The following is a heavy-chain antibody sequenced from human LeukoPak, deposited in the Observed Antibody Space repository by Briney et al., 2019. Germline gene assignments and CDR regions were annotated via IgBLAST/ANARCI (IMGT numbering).Heavy chain of an antibody. CDR1: GGSISSGDYY. Sequence: SETLSLTCTVSGGSISSGDYYWSWIRQPPGKGLEWIGYIYYSGSTYYNPSLKSRVTISVDTSKNQFSLNLSSVTAADTAVYYCARNHYYDSSGYQSAYYFDYWGQGTLVTVSS. CDR2: IYYSGST. V-gene: IGHV4-30-4*01. CDR3: ARNHYYDSSGYQSAYYFDY. D-gene: IGHD3-22*01. J-gene: IGHJ4*02.